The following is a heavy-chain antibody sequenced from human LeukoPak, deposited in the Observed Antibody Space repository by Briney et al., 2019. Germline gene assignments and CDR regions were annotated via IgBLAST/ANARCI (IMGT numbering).Heavy chain of an antibody. CDR2: ISSNGGST. Sequence: PGGSLRLSCAASGFTFSGYAMHWVRQAPGKGLEYVSAISSNGGSTYYANSVKDRFTISRDNSKNTLYLQMGSLRAADMAVYYCARGHYDSSGYWYYFDYWGQGTLVTVSS. CDR1: GFTFSGYA. V-gene: IGHV3-64*01. D-gene: IGHD3-22*01. J-gene: IGHJ4*02. CDR3: ARGHYDSSGYWYYFDY.